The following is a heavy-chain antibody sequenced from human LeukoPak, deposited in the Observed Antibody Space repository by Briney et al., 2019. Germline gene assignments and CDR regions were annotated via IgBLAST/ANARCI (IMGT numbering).Heavy chain of an antibody. J-gene: IGHJ6*02. V-gene: IGHV3-23*01. CDR1: GFTFNNYA. D-gene: IGHD1-14*01. CDR2: ISGSGGTT. Sequence: GGSLRLSCAASGFTFNNYAMNWVREAPGKGLEWVSVISGSGGTTYYADSVKGRFTISRDSSKNTLYLQMNSLRAEDTAVYYCAKVSGGGLYYDGMDVWGQGTTVTVSS. CDR3: AKVSGGGLYYDGMDV.